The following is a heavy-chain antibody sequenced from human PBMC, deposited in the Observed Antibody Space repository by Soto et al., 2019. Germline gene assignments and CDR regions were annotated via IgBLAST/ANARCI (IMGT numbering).Heavy chain of an antibody. CDR2: IIPIFGTA. J-gene: IGHJ2*01. D-gene: IGHD3-16*01. V-gene: IGHV1-69*01. Sequence: QVQLVQSGAEVKKPGSSVKVSCKASGGTFSSYSINWVRQAPGQGLEWMGGIIPIFGTANYAQKFQGRVTLTADESTSTAHMELSSLRNEDMAVYYCARPFQSWPGGWYFDLWGRGTLVTVSS. CDR1: GGTFSSYS. CDR3: ARPFQSWPGGWYFDL.